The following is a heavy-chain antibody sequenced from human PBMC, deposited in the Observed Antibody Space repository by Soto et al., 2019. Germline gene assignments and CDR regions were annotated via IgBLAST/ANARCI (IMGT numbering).Heavy chain of an antibody. CDR3: ARALFGSYYYYYHRDF. J-gene: IGHJ6*02. Sequence: EVQLVESGGGLVQPGGSLRLSCAASGFTFSSYEMNWVRQAPGKGLEWVSYISHSGSTTSYADSVMGRFTISRDDAKNSLYLQMHSLRAEDTAIYFWARALFGSYYYYYHRDFWGQGTTVTVSS. D-gene: IGHD3-16*01. CDR1: GFTFSSYE. V-gene: IGHV3-48*03. CDR2: ISHSGSTT.